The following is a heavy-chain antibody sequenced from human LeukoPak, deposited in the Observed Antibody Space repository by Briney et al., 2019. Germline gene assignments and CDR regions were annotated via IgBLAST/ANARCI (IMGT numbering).Heavy chain of an antibody. D-gene: IGHD3-3*01. CDR2: MNPNSGNT. CDR1: GYTFTSYD. CDR3: ASNGLGTYYDFWSGYPFDY. Sequence: GASVKVSCKASGYTFTSYDINWVRQATGQGLEWMGWMNPNSGNTGYAQKFQGRVTMTRNTSISTAYMELSSLRSEDTAVYYCASNGLGTYYDFWSGYPFDYWGQGTLVTVSS. J-gene: IGHJ4*02. V-gene: IGHV1-8*01.